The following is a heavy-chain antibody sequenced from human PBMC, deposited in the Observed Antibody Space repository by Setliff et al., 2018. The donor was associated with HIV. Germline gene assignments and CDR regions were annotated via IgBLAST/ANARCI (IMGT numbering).Heavy chain of an antibody. CDR3: PRDRHSSGLGTPGP. J-gene: IGHJ5*02. CDR1: GGSFGVYR. D-gene: IGHD3-10*01. Sequence: ETLSLTCTISGGSFGVYRWSWIRQSAGRGLEWIGRIDTSGTTDYKPSLKGRVARSWEQSRNQFSLRVTSVTAADTAVYFPPRDRHSSGLGTPGPWGPGILVTVSS. V-gene: IGHV4-4*07. CDR2: IDTSGTT.